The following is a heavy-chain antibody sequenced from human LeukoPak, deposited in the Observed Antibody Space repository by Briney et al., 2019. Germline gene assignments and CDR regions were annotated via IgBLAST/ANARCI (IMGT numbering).Heavy chain of an antibody. J-gene: IGHJ5*02. CDR2: IYTSGST. CDR1: GGSISSGSYY. D-gene: IGHD3-22*01. V-gene: IGHV4-61*02. CDR3: ARGIRYYYDSSGLNWFDP. Sequence: PSQTLSLTCTVSGGSISSGSYYWSWIRQPAGKGLEWIGRIYTSGSTNYNPSLTSRVTISVDTSKNQFSLKLSSVTAADTAVYYCARGIRYYYDSSGLNWFDPWGQGTLVTVSS.